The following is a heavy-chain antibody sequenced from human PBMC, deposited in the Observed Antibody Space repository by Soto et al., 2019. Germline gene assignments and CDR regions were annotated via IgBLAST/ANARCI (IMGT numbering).Heavy chain of an antibody. J-gene: IGHJ4*02. CDR3: ARVGNLYCSGGSCHFAY. CDR1: GFTFSSDW. D-gene: IGHD2-15*01. CDR2: IKQDGSEK. V-gene: IGHV3-7*01. Sequence: GGALRLSCAASGFTFSSDWMSWVRQAPGKGLEWVANIKQDGSEKYYVDSVKGRFTISRDNAKNSLYLQMNSLRAEDTAVYYCARVGNLYCSGGSCHFAYWGQGTLVTVSS.